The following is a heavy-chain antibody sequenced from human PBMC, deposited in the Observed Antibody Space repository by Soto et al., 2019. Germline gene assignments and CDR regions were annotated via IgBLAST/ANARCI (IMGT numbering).Heavy chain of an antibody. CDR3: ARDQIVVVPAAMLGLYYYYGMDV. V-gene: IGHV1-69*08. D-gene: IGHD2-2*01. Sequence: QVQLVQSGAEVKKPGSSVKVSCKASGGTFSSYTISWVRQAPGQGLEWMGRIIPILGIANYAQKFQGRVTMTAEKSTSTAYMELSSLRSEATAVYYCARDQIVVVPAAMLGLYYYYGMDVWGQGTTVTVSS. J-gene: IGHJ6*02. CDR1: GGTFSSYT. CDR2: IIPILGIA.